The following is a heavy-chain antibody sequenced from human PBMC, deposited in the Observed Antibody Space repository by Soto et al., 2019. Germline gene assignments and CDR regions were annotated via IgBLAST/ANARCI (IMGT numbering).Heavy chain of an antibody. CDR1: GYSFTSYW. V-gene: IGHV5-51*01. D-gene: IGHD6-19*01. CDR2: IYPGDSDA. CDR3: ARQGDMAATPADAFDI. Sequence: SGESLKISCKGSGYSFTSYWIAWVRQMPGKGLEWMGIIYPGDSDARYSPSFAGQVTISVGKSITTAYLHWSSLEASDSAVYYCARQGDMAATPADAFDIWGQGTLVTVSS. J-gene: IGHJ3*02.